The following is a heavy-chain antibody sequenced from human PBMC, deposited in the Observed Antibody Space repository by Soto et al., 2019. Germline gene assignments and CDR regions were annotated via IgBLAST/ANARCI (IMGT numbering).Heavy chain of an antibody. CDR3: ARAYYYGSGRGRSMDV. J-gene: IGHJ6*02. CDR1: GGSVSSGSYY. D-gene: IGHD3-10*01. V-gene: IGHV4-61*03. Sequence: QVQLQESGPGLVKASETLSLTCTVSGGSVSSGSYYWTWIRQPPGKGLEWIGYSSYSGSTNYNPSLKSRFTISVDTSKTHFSLKLSSVIAADTAVYYCARAYYYGSGRGRSMDVWGQGTTVTVSS. CDR2: SSYSGST.